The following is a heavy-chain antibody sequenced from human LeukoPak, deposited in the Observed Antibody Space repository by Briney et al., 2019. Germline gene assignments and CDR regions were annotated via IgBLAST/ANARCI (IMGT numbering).Heavy chain of an antibody. CDR2: MNPNSGNT. V-gene: IGHV1-8*01. CDR3: ARDIVVVVPYGMDV. J-gene: IGHJ6*02. D-gene: IGHD2-15*01. CDR1: GYTFTSYD. Sequence: ASVKISCKASGYTFTSYDMNWVRQATGQGLEWMGWMNPNSGNTGYAQKFQGRVTMTRNTSISTAYMELSSLRSEDTAVYYCARDIVVVVPYGMDVWGQGTTVTVSS.